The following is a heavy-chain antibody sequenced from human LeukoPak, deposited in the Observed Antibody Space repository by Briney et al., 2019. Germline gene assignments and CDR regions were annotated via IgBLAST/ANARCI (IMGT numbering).Heavy chain of an antibody. Sequence: SETLSLTCTVSGGSISSSSYYWDWIRQPPGKGLEWIGSIYYSGSTYYNPSLKSRVTISVDTSKNQISLKLNSVTAAGPAVYYCARDRLLWFGELDSWGQGTLVIVSS. CDR3: ARDRLLWFGELDS. CDR1: GGSISSSSYY. V-gene: IGHV4-39*07. D-gene: IGHD3-10*01. CDR2: IYYSGST. J-gene: IGHJ5*01.